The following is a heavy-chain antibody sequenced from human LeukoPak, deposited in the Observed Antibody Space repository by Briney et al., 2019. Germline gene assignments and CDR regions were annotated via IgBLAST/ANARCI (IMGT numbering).Heavy chain of an antibody. CDR1: GGTFSSYA. CDR2: INPNSGGT. D-gene: IGHD3-9*01. Sequence: ASVKVSCKASGGTFSSYAISWVRQAPGQGLEWMGWINPNSGGTNYAQKFQGRVTMTRDTSISTAYMELSRLRSDDTAVYYCARAKGTIDWWGQGTLVTVSS. J-gene: IGHJ4*02. CDR3: ARAKGTIDW. V-gene: IGHV1-2*02.